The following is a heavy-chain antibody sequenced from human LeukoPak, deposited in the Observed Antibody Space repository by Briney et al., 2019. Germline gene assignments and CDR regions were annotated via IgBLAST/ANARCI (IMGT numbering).Heavy chain of an antibody. J-gene: IGHJ4*02. CDR2: FDPEGGET. CDR3: ATDRGEDY. Sequence: ASVKVSCKASGYTFTSYDINWVRQATGQGLEWMGGFDPEGGETIYAQKFQGRVTMTEDTSTDTAYMELSSLRSEDTAVYYCATDRGEDYWGQGTLVTVSS. V-gene: IGHV1-24*01. CDR1: GYTFTSYD. D-gene: IGHD3-10*01.